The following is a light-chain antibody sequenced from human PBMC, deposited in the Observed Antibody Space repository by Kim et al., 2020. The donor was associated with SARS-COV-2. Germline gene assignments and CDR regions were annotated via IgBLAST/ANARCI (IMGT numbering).Light chain of an antibody. V-gene: IGLV2-14*03. CDR2: DVT. CDR3: SSYTTTTTV. CDR1: SSGVGVYNY. J-gene: IGLJ3*02. Sequence: QSALTQPASVSGSPGQSITISCTVTSSGVGVYNYVSWYQQHPGKAPKLMIYDVTNRPSGVSNRFSGSKSGNTASLTISGLQAEDEADYYCSSYTTTTTVFGGGTQLTVL.